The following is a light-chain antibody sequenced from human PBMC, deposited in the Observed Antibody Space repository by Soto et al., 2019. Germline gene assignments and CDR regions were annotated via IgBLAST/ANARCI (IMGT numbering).Light chain of an antibody. CDR1: QSIGSS. J-gene: IGKJ5*01. CDR3: QQYYTWPPIT. V-gene: IGKV3-15*01. Sequence: EIVMTQSPPTLSVSAGERVTLSCRASQSIGSSIAWYQQRHGQAPRLLFFAASTRATGVPARFSASGSGTDFTFTISSLQSEDFAVYYCQQYYTWPPITFGQGTRLDMK. CDR2: AAS.